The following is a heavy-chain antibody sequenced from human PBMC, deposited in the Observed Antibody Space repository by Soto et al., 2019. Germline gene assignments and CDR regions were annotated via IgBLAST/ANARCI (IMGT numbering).Heavy chain of an antibody. CDR2: IYYSGRT. D-gene: IGHD1-26*01. J-gene: IGHJ4*01. CDR3: ARGEQYSGRIFDY. Sequence: TSETLSLTCIVSGESISSSSYYWGWIRQPPGKGLEWIGSIYYSGRTYYNPSFKSRVTISIDTSKNQYSLQLNSVTPEDTAVYFCARGEQYSGRIFDYWGQGTLVTVSS. CDR1: GESISSSSYY. V-gene: IGHV4-39*02.